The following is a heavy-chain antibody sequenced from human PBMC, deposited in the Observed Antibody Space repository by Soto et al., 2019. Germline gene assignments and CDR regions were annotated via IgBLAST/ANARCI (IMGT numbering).Heavy chain of an antibody. CDR1: GFTFSSYD. J-gene: IGHJ3*01. Sequence: QVQLVESGGGVVQPGRSLRLSCAASGFTFSSYDIHWVRQAPGKGLEWVAVISYDGSKKYYADSVKGLFTISRDNSKNTLYLQVNSLRAEDTSVSYCAKAYSGPFDVWGHGTMVTVSS. CDR2: ISYDGSKK. D-gene: IGHD1-26*01. CDR3: AKAYSGPFDV. V-gene: IGHV3-30*18.